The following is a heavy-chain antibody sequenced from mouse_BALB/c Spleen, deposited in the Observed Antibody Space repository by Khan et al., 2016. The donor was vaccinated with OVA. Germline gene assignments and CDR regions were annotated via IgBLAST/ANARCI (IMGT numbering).Heavy chain of an antibody. D-gene: IGHD1-1*01. V-gene: IGHV7-3*02. CDR1: GFTFTDYY. J-gene: IGHJ1*01. CDR2: IRNKAKGYIT. Sequence: EVQLVESGGGLVQPGGSLRLSCATSGFTFTDYYMSWVRKPPGKSLEWLGFIRNKAKGYITEYSEPVKGRFTISRDTSQLVVSLQMNTLRAEDTAPYYGAREAVVDVYCYFDLWGGGPTHTVAS. CDR3: AREAVVDVYCYFDL.